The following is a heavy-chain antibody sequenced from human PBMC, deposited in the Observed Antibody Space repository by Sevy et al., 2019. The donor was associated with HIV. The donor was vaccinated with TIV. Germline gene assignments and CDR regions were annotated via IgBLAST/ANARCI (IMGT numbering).Heavy chain of an antibody. D-gene: IGHD3-22*01. Sequence: ASVNVSCKASGYTFTSYGISWVRQAPGQGLEWMGWISAYNGNTNYAQKLQGRVTMTTDTSTSTAYMELRSLRSDDTAVYYCARGAGRYYDSSGYPDAFDIWGQGTMVTVSS. V-gene: IGHV1-18*01. CDR2: ISAYNGNT. CDR1: GYTFTSYG. J-gene: IGHJ3*02. CDR3: ARGAGRYYDSSGYPDAFDI.